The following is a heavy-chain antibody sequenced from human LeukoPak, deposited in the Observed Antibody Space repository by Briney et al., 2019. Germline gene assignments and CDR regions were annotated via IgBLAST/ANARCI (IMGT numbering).Heavy chain of an antibody. D-gene: IGHD3-10*01. CDR3: ARDSGERGSGSYLIAY. J-gene: IGHJ4*02. CDR1: GYIFIDYY. Sequence: ASVKVSCKTSGYIFIDYYIHWVRQAPGQGLEWVGWIHPNSGGTKYAQSFQGRVTMTRDTSISTAYMELSRLRSDDTAVYYCARDSGERGSGSYLIAYWGQGTLVTVSS. CDR2: IHPNSGGT. V-gene: IGHV1-2*02.